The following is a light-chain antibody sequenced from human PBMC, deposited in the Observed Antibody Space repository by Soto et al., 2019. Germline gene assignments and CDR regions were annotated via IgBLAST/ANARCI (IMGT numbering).Light chain of an antibody. CDR1: QSVKSN. CDR3: QQYHNWPGT. Sequence: EIVMTQSPATLSVSPGERATLSCRASQSVKSNSAWYQQKPGQAPRLLIYGASTRATGIPVRFSGSGSGTEFTLNRSSLQSEDFAVYFCQQYHNWPGTFGQGTKVEIK. J-gene: IGKJ1*01. CDR2: GAS. V-gene: IGKV3-15*01.